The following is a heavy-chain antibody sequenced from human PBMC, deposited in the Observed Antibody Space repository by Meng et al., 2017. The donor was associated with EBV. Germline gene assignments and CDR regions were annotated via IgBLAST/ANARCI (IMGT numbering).Heavy chain of an antibody. CDR3: ASESGRGFTPDY. Sequence: QVQLQKSGVGVKKPGSSVTVSCRPSGGTFRSDAVSWVRQAPGQGLEWMGGLIPMSGAPHYAQKFQDRVTIIADESTSTHSMELNNLRFEDTAMYYCASESGRGFTPDYWGQGTLVTVSS. J-gene: IGHJ4*02. CDR2: LIPMSGAP. V-gene: IGHV1-69*01. D-gene: IGHD3-10*01. CDR1: GGTFRSDA.